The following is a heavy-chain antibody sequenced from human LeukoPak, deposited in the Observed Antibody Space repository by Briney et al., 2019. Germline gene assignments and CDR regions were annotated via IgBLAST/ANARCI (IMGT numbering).Heavy chain of an antibody. D-gene: IGHD1-26*01. V-gene: IGHV1-2*02. CDR2: INANSGGT. CDR1: GYTFTGSY. CDR3: ARDESGSYGY. J-gene: IGHJ4*02. Sequence: ASVKVSCKASGYTFTGSYMHWVRQAPEQGLEWMGLINANSGGTNYAQKFQGRVTMTRDTSISTAYMELSRLRSDDTAVYYCARDESGSYGYWGQGTLVTVSS.